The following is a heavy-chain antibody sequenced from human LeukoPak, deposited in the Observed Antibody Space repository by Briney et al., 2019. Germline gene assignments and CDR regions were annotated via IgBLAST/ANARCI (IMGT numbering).Heavy chain of an antibody. D-gene: IGHD6-19*01. CDR3: ASRSSGYSSGWLVFDY. CDR1: GGSISNSGYY. V-gene: IGHV4-39*01. Sequence: PSETLSLTCSVSGGSISNSGYYWGWIRQPPGKGLEWIGSIYYGGSTYYNPSLKSRVTISVDTSKNQFSLKLSSVTAADTAVYYCASRSSGYSSGWLVFDYWGQGTLVTVSS. J-gene: IGHJ4*02. CDR2: IYYGGST.